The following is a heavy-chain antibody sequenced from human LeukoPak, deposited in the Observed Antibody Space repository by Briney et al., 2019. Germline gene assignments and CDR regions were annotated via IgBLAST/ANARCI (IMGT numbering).Heavy chain of an antibody. V-gene: IGHV4-39*01. J-gene: IGHJ4*02. CDR2: IYYSGST. CDR3: ARPLTTVVRGIGY. CDR1: GGSISGSSYY. D-gene: IGHD4-23*01. Sequence: PSETLSLTCTVSGGSISGSSYYWGWIRQPPGKGLEWIGSIYYSGSTYYNPSLKSRVTISVDTSKNQFSLKLSSVTAADTAVYYCARPLTTVVRGIGYWGQGTLVTVSS.